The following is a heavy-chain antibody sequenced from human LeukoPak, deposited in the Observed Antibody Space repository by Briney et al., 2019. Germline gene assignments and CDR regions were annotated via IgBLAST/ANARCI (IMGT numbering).Heavy chain of an antibody. D-gene: IGHD4-17*01. J-gene: IGHJ4*02. CDR2: ITTGGDTT. CDR3: AKFRGVTTLTPLDY. CDR1: GFTINSYA. V-gene: IGHV3-23*01. Sequence: AESLRLSCAASGFTINSYAMSWVRQPPGKGLECVSSITTGGDTTYYAHSVKGLFTISRDNPKNTLHLQMNPLRADDTAVNFCAKFRGVTTLTPLDYWGQGTLVSVSS.